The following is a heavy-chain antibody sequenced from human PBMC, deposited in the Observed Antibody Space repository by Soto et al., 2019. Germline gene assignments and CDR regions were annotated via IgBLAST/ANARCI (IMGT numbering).Heavy chain of an antibody. J-gene: IGHJ5*02. CDR2: INAGNGNT. Sequence: VASVKVSSNASGYTLTSYAMHWVRQAPGQRLEWMGWINAGNGNTKYSQKFQGRVTITRDTSASTAYMELSSLRSEDTAVYYCARDRGVFVSLVFDPWGQGTLVTVSS. D-gene: IGHD2-8*01. V-gene: IGHV1-3*01. CDR3: ARDRGVFVSLVFDP. CDR1: GYTLTSYA.